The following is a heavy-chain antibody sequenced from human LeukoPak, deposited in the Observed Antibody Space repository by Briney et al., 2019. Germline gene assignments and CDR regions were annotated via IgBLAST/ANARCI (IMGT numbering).Heavy chain of an antibody. D-gene: IGHD1-26*01. CDR3: TRSESGTYKGGFDF. CDR2: LISKTYGGTG. V-gene: IGHV3-49*04. Sequence: GGGPRLSLSGSGFTLWGFSMNMVRPAPGEGGEGVGFLISKTYGGTGEYAASVKGRFTISRDDSKSIAHLQMNSLKTEDTAVYYCTRSESGTYKGGFDFWGQGTLVTVSS. J-gene: IGHJ4*02. CDR1: GFTLWGFS.